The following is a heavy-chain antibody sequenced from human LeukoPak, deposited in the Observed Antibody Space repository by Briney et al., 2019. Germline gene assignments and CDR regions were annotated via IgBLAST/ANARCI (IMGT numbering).Heavy chain of an antibody. CDR2: ISSSGSTI. Sequence: PGGSLRLSCAASGFTFSSYEMNWVRQAPGKGLEWVSYISSSGSTIYYADSVKGRFTSSRDNAKNSLYLQMNSLRAEDTAVYYCARDRLRIPAFDYWGQGTLVTVSS. CDR1: GFTFSSYE. J-gene: IGHJ4*02. V-gene: IGHV3-48*03. D-gene: IGHD2-2*01. CDR3: ARDRLRIPAFDY.